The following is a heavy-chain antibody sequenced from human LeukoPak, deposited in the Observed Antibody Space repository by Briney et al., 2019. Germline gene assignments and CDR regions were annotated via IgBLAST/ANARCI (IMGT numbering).Heavy chain of an antibody. CDR1: GGSISSGGYY. J-gene: IGHJ4*02. D-gene: IGHD3-22*01. V-gene: IGHV4-30-2*01. Sequence: PSETLSLTCTVSGGSISSGGYYWSWIRQPPGKGLEWIGYIYHSGSTYYNPSLKSRVTISVDRSKNQFSLKLSSVTAADTAVYYCARDSPPYSSGYYPPFGYWGQGTPVTVSS. CDR3: ARDSPPYSSGYYPPFGY. CDR2: IYHSGST.